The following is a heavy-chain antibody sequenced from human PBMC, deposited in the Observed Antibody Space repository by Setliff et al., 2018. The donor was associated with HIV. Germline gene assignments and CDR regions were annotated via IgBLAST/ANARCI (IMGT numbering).Heavy chain of an antibody. CDR2: MNPNSGNT. CDR1: GYTFSSYD. V-gene: IGHV1-8*02. J-gene: IGHJ4*02. D-gene: IGHD4-17*01. CDR3: AREPPRRRGTVTGDY. Sequence: ASVKVSCKASGYTFSSYDINWVRQATGQGLEWMGWMNPNSGNTGYAQKFQGRLTMTRDTSTSTVYMELNSLRSEDTAVYYCAREPPRRRGTVTGDYWGQGTVVTVSS.